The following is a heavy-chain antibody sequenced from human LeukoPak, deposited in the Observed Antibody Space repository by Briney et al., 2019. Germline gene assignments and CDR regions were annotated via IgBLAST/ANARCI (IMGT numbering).Heavy chain of an antibody. J-gene: IGHJ4*02. CDR3: STSYYYDSSGYFDYHDY. D-gene: IGHD3-22*01. Sequence: NPSETLSLTCTVSGGSISSYYWSWIRQPAGKGLEGIGRIYTRGSTNYNTDLKSRGTISVDTSKNQFSLKLSPVTAADTAVYYCSTSYYYDSSGYFDYHDYWGQGTLVTVSS. V-gene: IGHV4-4*07. CDR1: GGSISSYY. CDR2: IYTRGST.